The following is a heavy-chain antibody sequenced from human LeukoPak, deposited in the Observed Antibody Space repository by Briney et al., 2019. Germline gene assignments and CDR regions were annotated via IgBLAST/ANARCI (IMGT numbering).Heavy chain of an antibody. Sequence: SVKVSCKASGGTFSSYAISWVRQAPGQGLEWMGGLIPIFGTANYAQKFQGRVTITADESTSTAYMELSSLRSEDTAVYYCARDYGSGRPRVNYYYYYMDVWGKGTTVTISS. CDR2: LIPIFGTA. CDR1: GGTFSSYA. CDR3: ARDYGSGRPRVNYYYYYMDV. V-gene: IGHV1-69*13. D-gene: IGHD3-10*01. J-gene: IGHJ6*03.